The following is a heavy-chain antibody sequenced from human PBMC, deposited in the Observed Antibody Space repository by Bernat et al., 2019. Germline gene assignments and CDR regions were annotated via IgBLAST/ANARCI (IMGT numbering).Heavy chain of an antibody. V-gene: IGHV3-30-3*01. Sequence: QVQLVESGGGVVQPGRSLRLSCAASGFTFSSYPMHWVRQAPGKGLEWVAVISYDESSKYYADSVKGRFTVSRDSSKDTLYLQMNSLRVDDTAVYYCARALHSSSGYFYYYGMDVWGRGTTVTVSS. CDR2: ISYDESSK. CDR3: ARALHSSSGYFYYYGMDV. CDR1: GFTFSSYP. D-gene: IGHD6-13*01. J-gene: IGHJ6*02.